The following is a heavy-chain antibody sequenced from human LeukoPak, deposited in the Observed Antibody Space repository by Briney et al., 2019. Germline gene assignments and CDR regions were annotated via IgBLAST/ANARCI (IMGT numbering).Heavy chain of an antibody. J-gene: IGHJ4*02. D-gene: IGHD3-22*01. CDR3: ARGGEANYYDTSGYYLYYY. Sequence: SVKVSCKXSGGTFSSYTISWVRQAPGQGLEWMGRIIPILGIANYAQKSQGRVTITADKSTSTAYMELSSLRSEDTAVYYCARGGEANYYDTSGYYLYYYWGQGTLVTVSS. V-gene: IGHV1-69*02. CDR1: GGTFSSYT. CDR2: IIPILGIA.